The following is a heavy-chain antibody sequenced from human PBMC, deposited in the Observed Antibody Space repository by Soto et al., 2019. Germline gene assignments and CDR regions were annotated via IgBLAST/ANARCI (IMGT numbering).Heavy chain of an antibody. Sequence: QVQLQQWGAGLLKPSETLSLTCAVYGGSFSGYYWSWIRQPPGKGLEWIGEINHSGSTNYNPSLKSRVTISVDTSKNQFSLKRSSVTAADTAVYYCARPRAYYYYYMDVWGKGTTVTVSS. CDR1: GGSFSGYY. V-gene: IGHV4-34*01. CDR3: ARPRAYYYYYMDV. CDR2: INHSGST. J-gene: IGHJ6*03.